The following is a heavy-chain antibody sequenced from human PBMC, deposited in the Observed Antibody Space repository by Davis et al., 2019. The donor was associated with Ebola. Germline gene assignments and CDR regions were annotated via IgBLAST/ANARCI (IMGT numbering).Heavy chain of an antibody. J-gene: IGHJ6*02. Sequence: GESLKISCVASGSTFNRAWVSWVRRAPGKGLEWVAVISYDGSNKYYADSVKGRFTISRDNSKNTLYLQMNSLRAEDTAVYYCASSGYYYYGMDVWGQGTTVTVSS. V-gene: IGHV3-30*19. CDR3: ASSGYYYYGMDV. CDR1: GSTFNRAW. D-gene: IGHD2-15*01. CDR2: ISYDGSNK.